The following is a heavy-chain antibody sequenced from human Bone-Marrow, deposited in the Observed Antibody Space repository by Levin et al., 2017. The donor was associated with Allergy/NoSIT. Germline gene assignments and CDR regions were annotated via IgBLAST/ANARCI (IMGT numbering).Heavy chain of an antibody. J-gene: IGHJ4*02. CDR2: VYYSGSV. V-gene: IGHV4-61*08. D-gene: IGHD4-17*01. CDR1: GGSVTSGDYY. CDR3: ARDLAAGDYTGSFDY. Sequence: SQTLSLTCTVSGGSVTSGDYYWSWIRQTPGKGLEWIGHVYYSGSVTYNPSLRSRVTISLDTSKNQFSLKVTSVTAADTAVYYCARDLAAGDYTGSFDYWGQGTLVTVSS.